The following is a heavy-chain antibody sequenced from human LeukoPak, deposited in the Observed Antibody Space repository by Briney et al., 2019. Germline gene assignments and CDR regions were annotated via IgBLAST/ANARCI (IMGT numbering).Heavy chain of an antibody. D-gene: IGHD1-26*01. CDR2: ISGSSSYI. CDR1: GFTFSSYS. J-gene: IGHJ4*02. Sequence: GGSLRLSCAASGFTFSSYSMNWVRQAPGKGLEWVSSISGSSSYIYYADSVKGRFTISRDNAKNSLSLQMSSLKAEDTAVYYCVREAAATLFDYWGQGTLVTVSS. CDR3: VREAAATLFDY. V-gene: IGHV3-21*01.